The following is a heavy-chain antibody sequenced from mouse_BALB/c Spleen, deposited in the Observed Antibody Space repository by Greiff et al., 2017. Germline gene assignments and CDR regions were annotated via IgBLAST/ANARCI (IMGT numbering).Heavy chain of an antibody. J-gene: IGHJ2*01. D-gene: IGHD1-2*01. V-gene: IGHV1-15*01. CDR3: TRGNYYGYLFDY. CDR1: GYTFTDYE. Sequence: QVHVKQSGAELVRPGASVTLSCKASGYTFTDYEMHWVKQTPVHGLEWIGAIDPETGGTAYNQKFKGKATLTADKSSSTAYMELRSLTSEDSAVYYCTRGNYYGYLFDYWGQGTTLTVSS. CDR2: IDPETGGT.